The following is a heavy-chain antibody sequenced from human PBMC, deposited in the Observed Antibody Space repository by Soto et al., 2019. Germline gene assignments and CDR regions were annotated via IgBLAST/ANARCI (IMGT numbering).Heavy chain of an antibody. V-gene: IGHV6-1*01. D-gene: IGHD6-19*01. J-gene: IGHJ3*02. Sequence: SQTLSLTCAISGDSVSSNSAAWNWIRQSQSRGLEWLGRTYYRSKWYNDYAVSVKSRTTISPDTSKNQFSLQLNSVTAEDTAVYYCARKQWLMSTEAFDIWGQGTMVTVSS. CDR2: TYYRSKWYN. CDR1: GDSVSSNSAA. CDR3: ARKQWLMSTEAFDI.